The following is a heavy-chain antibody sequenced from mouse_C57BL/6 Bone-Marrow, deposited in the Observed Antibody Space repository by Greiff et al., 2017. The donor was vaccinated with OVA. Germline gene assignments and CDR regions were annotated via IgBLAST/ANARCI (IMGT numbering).Heavy chain of an antibody. CDR3: AREGTTVPYYAMDY. Sequence: VQLKQSGPGLVKPSQSLSLTCSVTGYSITSGYYWNWIRQFPGNKLEWMGYISYDGSNNYNPSLKNRISITRDTSKNQFFLKLNSVTTEDTATYYCAREGTTVPYYAMDYWGQGTSVTVSS. J-gene: IGHJ4*01. CDR1: GYSITSGYY. CDR2: ISYDGSN. V-gene: IGHV3-6*01. D-gene: IGHD1-1*01.